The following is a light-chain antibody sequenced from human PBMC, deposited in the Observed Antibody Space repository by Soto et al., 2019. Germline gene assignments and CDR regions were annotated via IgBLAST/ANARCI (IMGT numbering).Light chain of an antibody. Sequence: DRLISQCPASLCVSPGERVTLCCRASQNIHNHMSWFLQKPGQTPRLLIYDAIIRAPDVPARFSGIGSGTEFTLTISSLKSEDFAVYYCQQYNDWPRTFGQGTK. V-gene: IGKV3-15*01. J-gene: IGKJ1*01. CDR1: QNIHNH. CDR2: DAI. CDR3: QQYNDWPRT.